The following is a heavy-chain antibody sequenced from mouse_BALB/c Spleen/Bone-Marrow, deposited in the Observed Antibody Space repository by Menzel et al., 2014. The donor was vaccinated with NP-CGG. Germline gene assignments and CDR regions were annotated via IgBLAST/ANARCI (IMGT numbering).Heavy chain of an antibody. CDR2: INPGSGGT. J-gene: IGHJ3*01. CDR3: ARRITVVAPPAY. Sequence: QVQLQQPGAELVRPGTSVKVSSKASGYAFTNYLIEWVKQRPGQGLEWIGVINPGSGGTNYNEKFKGKATLTADKSSSTAYMQLSSLTSDDSAVYFCARRITVVAPPAYWGQGTLVTVSA. D-gene: IGHD1-1*01. V-gene: IGHV1-54*01. CDR1: GYAFTNYL.